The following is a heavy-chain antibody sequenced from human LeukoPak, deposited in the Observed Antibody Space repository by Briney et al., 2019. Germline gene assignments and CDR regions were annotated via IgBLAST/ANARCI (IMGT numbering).Heavy chain of an antibody. D-gene: IGHD5-18*01. V-gene: IGHV4-39*01. CDR3: ARHSPQRGYSYGYPFDY. CDR1: GGSISSRNYY. CDR2: IDYSKST. Sequence: SETLSLTCSVSGGSISSRNYYWGWIRQPPGKGLEWIGSIDYSKSTYYNPSLKSRVTVSLDTSKNQFSLKLNSVTAADTAVYYCARHSPQRGYSYGYPFDYWGQGTLVTVSS. J-gene: IGHJ4*02.